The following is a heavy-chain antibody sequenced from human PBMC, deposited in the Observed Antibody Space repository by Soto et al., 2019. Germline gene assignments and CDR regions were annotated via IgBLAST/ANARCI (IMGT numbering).Heavy chain of an antibody. Sequence: ASVKVSCKASGYTSTGYYMHWVRQAPGQGLEWMGWINPNSGGTNYAQKFQGWVTMTRDTSISTAYMELSRLRSDDTAVYYCARDRDSSSFSDAYYFDYWGQGTLVTVSS. CDR2: INPNSGGT. V-gene: IGHV1-2*04. CDR1: GYTSTGYY. CDR3: ARDRDSSSFSDAYYFDY. J-gene: IGHJ4*02. D-gene: IGHD6-13*01.